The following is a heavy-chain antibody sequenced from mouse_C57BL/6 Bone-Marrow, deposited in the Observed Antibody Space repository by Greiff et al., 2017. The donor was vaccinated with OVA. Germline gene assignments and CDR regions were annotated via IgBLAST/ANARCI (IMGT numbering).Heavy chain of an antibody. J-gene: IGHJ1*03. CDR2: IYPGSGST. Sequence: QVQLKESGAELVKPGASVKMSCKASGYTFTSYWITWVKQRPGQGLEWIGDIYPGSGSTNYNEKFKSKATLTVDTSSSTAYMQLSSLTSEDSAVYYCARRYYGSGWYFDVWGTGTTVTVSS. CDR1: GYTFTSYW. V-gene: IGHV1-55*01. D-gene: IGHD1-1*01. CDR3: ARRYYGSGWYFDV.